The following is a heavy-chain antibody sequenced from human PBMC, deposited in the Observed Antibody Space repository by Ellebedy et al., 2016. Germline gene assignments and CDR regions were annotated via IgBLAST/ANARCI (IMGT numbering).Heavy chain of an antibody. Sequence: ASVKVSCKASGYTFTGYYIHWVRQAPGQGLEWMAWINPNSGGTKYAQQFQGRVTMTRDTSISTAYMELSSLRSEDTAVYYCARGVAAAGRGAWGQGTLVTVSS. J-gene: IGHJ4*02. D-gene: IGHD6-13*01. CDR1: GYTFTGYY. V-gene: IGHV1-2*02. CDR3: ARGVAAAGRGA. CDR2: INPNSGGT.